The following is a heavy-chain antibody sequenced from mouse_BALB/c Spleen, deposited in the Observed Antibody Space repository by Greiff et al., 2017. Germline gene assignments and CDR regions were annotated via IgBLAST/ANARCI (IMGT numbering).Heavy chain of an antibody. CDR1: GFTFSSYG. CDR2: INSNGGST. Sequence: EVQRVESGGGLVQPGGSLKLSCAASGFTFSSYGMSWVRQTPDKRLELVATINSNGGSTYYPDSVKGRFTISRDNAKNTLYLQMSSLKSEDTAMYYCARDRGIDYWGQGTTLTVSS. J-gene: IGHJ2*01. D-gene: IGHD3-1*01. CDR3: ARDRGIDY. V-gene: IGHV5-6-3*01.